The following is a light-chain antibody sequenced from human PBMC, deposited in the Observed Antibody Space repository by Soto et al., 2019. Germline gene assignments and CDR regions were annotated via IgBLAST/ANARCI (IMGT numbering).Light chain of an antibody. Sequence: DIQLTQSPSSLSASVGDRVTITCRASQSISVYLNWYQHKPGKAPNLLIYEASNLQSGVPSRFSGSGSGTDFTLTISSLQLEDFATYYCQQSYTIPTFGQGTKVEIK. CDR2: EAS. CDR3: QQSYTIPT. V-gene: IGKV1-39*01. J-gene: IGKJ1*01. CDR1: QSISVY.